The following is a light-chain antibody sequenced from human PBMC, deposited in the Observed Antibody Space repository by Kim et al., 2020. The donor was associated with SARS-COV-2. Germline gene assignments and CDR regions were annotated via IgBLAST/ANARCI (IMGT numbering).Light chain of an antibody. Sequence: APGEAASLSCRASHSIGNNLDRDQQKPGQAARLLIYGASSRATGVPARFSGSGSGTDFTLTISSLQSEDFGVYYCQQYNNWPPITVGQGTRLEIK. CDR2: GAS. J-gene: IGKJ5*01. CDR3: QQYNNWPPIT. CDR1: HSIGNN. V-gene: IGKV3-15*01.